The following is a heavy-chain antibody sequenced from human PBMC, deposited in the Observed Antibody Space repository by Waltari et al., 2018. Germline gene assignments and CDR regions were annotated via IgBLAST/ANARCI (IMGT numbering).Heavy chain of an antibody. Sequence: QVQLQESGPGLVKPSQTLSLTCTVSGGSISSGGYYWSWIRQHPGKGLEWIGYIYHSGSTYYNPSLKSRVTISVDRSKNQFSLKLCSVTAADTAVYYCARGQQRGHYYFDYWGQGTLVTVSS. J-gene: IGHJ4*02. CDR3: ARGQQRGHYYFDY. CDR2: IYHSGST. D-gene: IGHD6-13*01. V-gene: IGHV4-31*03. CDR1: GGSISSGGYY.